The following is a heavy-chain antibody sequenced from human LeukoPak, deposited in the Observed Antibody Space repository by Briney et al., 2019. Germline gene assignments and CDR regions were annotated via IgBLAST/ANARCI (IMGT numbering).Heavy chain of an antibody. CDR2: ISSSSSYI. D-gene: IGHD2-15*01. CDR1: GFTFSSYS. J-gene: IGHJ3*02. Sequence: GGSLRLSCAASGFTFSSYSMNWVRQAPGRGLEWVSSISSSSSYIYYAGSVKGRFTISRDNAKNSLYLQMNSLRAEDTAVYYCARDYPGDIVVVVAATGDAFDIWGQGTMVTVSS. V-gene: IGHV3-21*01. CDR3: ARDYPGDIVVVVAATGDAFDI.